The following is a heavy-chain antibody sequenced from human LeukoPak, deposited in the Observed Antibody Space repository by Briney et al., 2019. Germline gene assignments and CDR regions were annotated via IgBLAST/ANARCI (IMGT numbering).Heavy chain of an antibody. Sequence: QPGGSLRLSCAASGFTFSSSGMIWVRQPPGKGLEWVSSIFQGGGEIHYADSVRGRFTISRDNSKSTLFLQMNSLRAEDSAIYYCATYRQVLLPFESWGQGTLVAVSS. V-gene: IGHV3-23*01. D-gene: IGHD5-18*01. CDR3: ATYRQVLLPFES. J-gene: IGHJ4*02. CDR1: GFTFSSSG. CDR2: IFQGGGEI.